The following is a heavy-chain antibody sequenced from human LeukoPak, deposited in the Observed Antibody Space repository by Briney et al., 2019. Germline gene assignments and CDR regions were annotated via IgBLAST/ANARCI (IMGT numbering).Heavy chain of an antibody. CDR3: ARDTPGYSSEFDF. D-gene: IGHD6-19*01. V-gene: IGHV1-2*02. CDR1: GYTFTGFF. Sequence: GASVKVSCKTSGYTFTGFFMHWVRQAPGQGLEWMGWINPKSGDTTYAQKFRGRVTSTRDTSIRTAYMELTSQTSDDTALYYCARDTPGYSSEFDFWGQGTLVTVSS. J-gene: IGHJ4*02. CDR2: INPKSGDT.